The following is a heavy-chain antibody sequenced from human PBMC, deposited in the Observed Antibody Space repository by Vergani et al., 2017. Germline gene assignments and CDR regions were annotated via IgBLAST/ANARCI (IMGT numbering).Heavy chain of an antibody. CDR3: AKDGGYCSSTSCYRGKYFDY. CDR1: GFTFSSYA. Sequence: EVQLVESGGGLVQPGGSLRLSCAASGFTFSSYAMSWVRQAPGKGLEWVSAISGSGGSTYYADSVKGRFTISRDNSKNTLYLQMNSLRAEDTAVYYCAKDGGYCSSTSCYRGKYFDYWGQGTLVTVSS. J-gene: IGHJ4*02. CDR2: ISGSGGST. V-gene: IGHV3-23*04. D-gene: IGHD2-2*03.